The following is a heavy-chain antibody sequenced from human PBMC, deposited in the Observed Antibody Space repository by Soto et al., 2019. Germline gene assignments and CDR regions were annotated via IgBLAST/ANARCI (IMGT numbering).Heavy chain of an antibody. CDR3: AKDGHAAGTYYYYMDV. CDR1: GFTFDDYA. V-gene: IGHV3-9*01. Sequence: EVQLVESGGGLVQPGRSLRLSCAASGFTFDDYAMHWVRQAPGKGLEWVSGISWNSGSIGYADSVKGRFTISRDNAKDSLYLQMNSLRAEDTALYYCAKDGHAAGTYYYYMDVWGKGTTVTVSS. D-gene: IGHD6-13*01. CDR2: ISWNSGSI. J-gene: IGHJ6*03.